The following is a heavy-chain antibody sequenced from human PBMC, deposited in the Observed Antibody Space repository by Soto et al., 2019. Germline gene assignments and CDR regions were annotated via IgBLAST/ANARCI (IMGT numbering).Heavy chain of an antibody. V-gene: IGHV1-8*01. CDR3: ARVSPLYYYYYYGMDV. D-gene: IGHD2-2*01. J-gene: IGHJ6*04. CDR1: GYTFTSYD. CDR2: MNPNSGNT. Sequence: ASVKVSCKASGYTFTSYDINWVRQATGQGLEWMGWMNPNSGNTGHAQKFQGRVTMTRNTSISTAYMELSSLRSEDTAAYYCARVSPLYYYYYYGMDVWGKGTTVTVSS.